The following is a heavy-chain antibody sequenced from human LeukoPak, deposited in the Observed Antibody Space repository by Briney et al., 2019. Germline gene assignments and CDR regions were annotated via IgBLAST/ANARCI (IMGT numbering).Heavy chain of an antibody. CDR1: GFTVSSNY. Sequence: GGSLRLSCAASGFTVSSNYMSWVRQAPGKGLEWVSVIYSGGSTYYADSVKGRFTISRDNSKNTLYLQMNSLRAEDTAVYYCATSSSWYVGWFDPWGQGTLVTVSS. CDR2: IYSGGST. CDR3: ATSSSWYVGWFDP. J-gene: IGHJ5*02. D-gene: IGHD6-13*01. V-gene: IGHV3-66*01.